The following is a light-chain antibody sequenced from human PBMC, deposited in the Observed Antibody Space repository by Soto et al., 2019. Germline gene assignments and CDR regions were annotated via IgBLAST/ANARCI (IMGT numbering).Light chain of an antibody. CDR2: GAS. V-gene: IGKV1-27*01. CDR3: QKYNSAHSWT. Sequence: DVQMTQSLSSLSASVGDRVTITCRASQGITTYLAWYQQKAGKPPQLLIYGASFLRSGVPSRFSGSGSGTDFTLTISSLQPEDVGTYYCQKYNSAHSWTFGQGTKVQI. J-gene: IGKJ1*01. CDR1: QGITTY.